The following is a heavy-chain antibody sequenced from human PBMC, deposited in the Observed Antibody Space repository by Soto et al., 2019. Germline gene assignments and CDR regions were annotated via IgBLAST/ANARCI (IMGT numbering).Heavy chain of an antibody. CDR3: ARGVYGSGNYYTGPSAFDI. CDR2: TIPVFNTA. D-gene: IGHD3-10*01. CDR1: GGTLSDHG. V-gene: IGHV1-69*06. Sequence: QVQLEQSGAEVKKPGSSVKVSCKASGGTLSDHGVAWLRQAPGQGLEWMGGTIPVFNTAKYAQKFQGRVTVTADKLTNIAYMELSSLRSEDTAVYFCARGVYGSGNYYTGPSAFDIWGQGTMVIVYS. J-gene: IGHJ3*02.